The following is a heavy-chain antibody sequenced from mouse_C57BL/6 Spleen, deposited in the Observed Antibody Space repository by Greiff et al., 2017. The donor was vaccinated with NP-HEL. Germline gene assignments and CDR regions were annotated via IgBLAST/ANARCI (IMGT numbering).Heavy chain of an antibody. V-gene: IGHV1-54*01. J-gene: IGHJ2*01. D-gene: IGHD2-1*01. CDR1: GYAFTNYL. CDR3: ARGNYGNYVDY. CDR2: INPGSGGT. Sequence: QVQLKESGAELVRPGTSVKVSCKASGYAFTNYLIEWVKQRPGQGLEWIGVINPGSGGTNYNEKFKGKATLTADKSSSTAYMQRSSLTSEDSAVYCCARGNYGNYVDYWGQGTTLTVSS.